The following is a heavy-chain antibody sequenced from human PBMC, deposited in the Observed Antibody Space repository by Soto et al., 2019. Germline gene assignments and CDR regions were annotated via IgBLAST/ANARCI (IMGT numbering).Heavy chain of an antibody. CDR1: GFTFSSFG. J-gene: IGHJ6*02. V-gene: IGHV3-30*18. Sequence: QVQLVESGGGVVQPGRSLRLSCAASGFTFSSFGMHWVRQAPGKGLEWVAFISYDGSHKYYADSVKGRFTISRDNSKXTLXXQXHSLRAQDTAVYYCAKAMGGYYYDSSGYSSYYGMDVWGQGTTVTVSS. CDR2: ISYDGSHK. D-gene: IGHD3-22*01. CDR3: AKAMGGYYYDSSGYSSYYGMDV.